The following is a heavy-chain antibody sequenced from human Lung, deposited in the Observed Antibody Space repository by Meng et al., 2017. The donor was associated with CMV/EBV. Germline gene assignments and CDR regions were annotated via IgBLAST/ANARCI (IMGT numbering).Heavy chain of an antibody. J-gene: IGHJ5*02. CDR1: GGSISTTDW. D-gene: IGHD6-13*01. V-gene: IGHV4-4*02. CDR3: ARDSSSWHWFDP. Sequence: TCAVSGGSISTTDWWRWGRQPPGERLEWIGEIYYTGSTNYSPSLKSGVTISIDKSKNQFSLNLRSVTAADTAVYYCARDSSSWHWFDPWGQGTLVTVSS. CDR2: IYYTGST.